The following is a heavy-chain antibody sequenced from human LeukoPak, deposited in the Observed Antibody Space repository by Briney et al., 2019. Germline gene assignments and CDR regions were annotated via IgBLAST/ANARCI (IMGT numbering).Heavy chain of an antibody. CDR2: IYYSGST. CDR3: ARHSLGYLDGSFDY. V-gene: IGHV4-59*08. CDR1: GGSISLYY. Sequence: SETLSLTCTVSGGSISLYYWSWIRQTPEKGLEWLGYIYYSGSTNYNPSLKSRVTMSVDTSKNQFSLRLSSVTAADTAVYYCARHSLGYLDGSFDYWGQGTLVTVSS. J-gene: IGHJ4*02. D-gene: IGHD5-24*01.